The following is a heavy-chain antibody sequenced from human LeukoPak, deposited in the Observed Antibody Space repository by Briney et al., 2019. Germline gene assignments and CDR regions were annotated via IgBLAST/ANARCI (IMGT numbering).Heavy chain of an antibody. V-gene: IGHV3-48*02. Sequence: GGSLRLSCAASGFTFSSYWMSWVRQAPGKGLEWVSYISSSSGTIYYADSVKGRFTISRDNAKNSLYLQMNSLRDEDTAVYYCARIASDVAAAGSFDYWGQGTLVTVSS. CDR2: ISSSSGTI. CDR1: GFTFSSYW. D-gene: IGHD6-13*01. CDR3: ARIASDVAAAGSFDY. J-gene: IGHJ4*02.